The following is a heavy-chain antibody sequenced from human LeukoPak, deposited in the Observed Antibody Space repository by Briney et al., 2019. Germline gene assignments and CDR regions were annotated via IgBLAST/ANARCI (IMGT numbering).Heavy chain of an antibody. CDR1: GESFRAYL. CDR2: INYRGSS. Sequence: LGALSVTRAGCGESFRAYLLNWIRPAPGRPLDYIGEINYRGSSHYNPPVLTGVTLSVDTSKNQFSLKLTSVTAADTAVYFCARGSSFDGYCSAGACDAGYYDSWGQGTPVTVSS. V-gene: IGHV4-34*01. J-gene: IGHJ4*02. D-gene: IGHD2-15*01. CDR3: ARGSSFDGYCSAGACDAGYYDS.